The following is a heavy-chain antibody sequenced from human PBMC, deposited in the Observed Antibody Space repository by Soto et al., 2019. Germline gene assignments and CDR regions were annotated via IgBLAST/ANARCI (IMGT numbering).Heavy chain of an antibody. CDR2: INAGTGNT. CDR3: ARDRTTSSTRQFDY. V-gene: IGHV1-3*01. D-gene: IGHD4-17*01. J-gene: IGHJ4*02. CDR1: GYIFTNYA. Sequence: ASVKVSCKASGYIFTNYAIHWVRQAPGQRLEWMGWINAGTGNTRYSQKFQGRITISTDASASTAYIDLNSLRSEDTAVYYCARDRTTSSTRQFDYWGQGSLVTVS.